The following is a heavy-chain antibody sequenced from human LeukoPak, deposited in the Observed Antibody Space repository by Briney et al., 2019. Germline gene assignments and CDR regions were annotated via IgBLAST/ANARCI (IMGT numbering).Heavy chain of an antibody. V-gene: IGHV4-39*07. CDR1: GGSISSSSYY. Sequence: SSETLSLTCTVSGGSISSSSYYWGWIRQPPGKGLEWIGSIYYSGNTHYNPSLKSRVTISVDTSKNQFSLRLRSVTAADTAVYYCARAINGVIILYYFYYMDVWGKGTTVTVSS. CDR3: ARAINGVIILYYFYYMDV. J-gene: IGHJ6*03. D-gene: IGHD3-10*01. CDR2: IYYSGNT.